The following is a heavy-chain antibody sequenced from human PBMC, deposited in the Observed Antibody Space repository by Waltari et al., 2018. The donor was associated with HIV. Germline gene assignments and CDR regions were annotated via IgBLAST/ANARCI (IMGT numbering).Heavy chain of an antibody. CDR1: GFTFSSYW. CDR2: IKQDGSEK. V-gene: IGHV3-7*04. Sequence: EVQLVESGGGLVQPGGSLRLSCAASGFTFSSYWMSWVRQAPGKGLGWVANIKQDGSEKYDVDSVNGRFTISRDNAENSLYLQMNSLRAEDTAVYYWARGGFYGSGSKVNWGQGTLVTVSS. CDR3: ARGGFYGSGSKVN. J-gene: IGHJ4*02. D-gene: IGHD3-10*01.